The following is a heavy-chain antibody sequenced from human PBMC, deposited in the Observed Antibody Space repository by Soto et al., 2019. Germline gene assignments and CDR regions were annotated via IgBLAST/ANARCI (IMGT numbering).Heavy chain of an antibody. CDR3: ARDPWAADY. D-gene: IGHD3-16*01. V-gene: IGHV3-66*01. CDR1: GFTVSTKY. Sequence: EVQLVESGGGLVPPGGSLRLSCAASGFTVSTKYMSWVRQAPGKGLEWVSVIYSGGSTFYADSVRGRFTISRDNSKNTVNLQMTSLRAEDTAVYYCARDPWAADYWGQGTLVTVSS. CDR2: IYSGGST. J-gene: IGHJ4*02.